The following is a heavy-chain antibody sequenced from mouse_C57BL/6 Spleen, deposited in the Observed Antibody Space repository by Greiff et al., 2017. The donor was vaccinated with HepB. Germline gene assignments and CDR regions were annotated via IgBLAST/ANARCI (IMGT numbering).Heavy chain of an antibody. CDR3: ARDSSGYVRFAY. D-gene: IGHD3-2*02. CDR2: IYPGDGDT. J-gene: IGHJ3*01. Sequence: VQLQQSGPELVKPGASVKISCKASGYAFSSSWMNWVKQRPGKGLEWIGRIYPGDGDTNYNGKFKGKATLTADKSSSTAYMQLSSLTSADSAVYFCARDSSGYVRFAYWGQGTLVTVSA. V-gene: IGHV1-82*01. CDR1: GYAFSSSW.